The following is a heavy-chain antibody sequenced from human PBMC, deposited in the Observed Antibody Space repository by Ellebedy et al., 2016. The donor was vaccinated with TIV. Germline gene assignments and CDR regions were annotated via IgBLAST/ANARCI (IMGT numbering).Heavy chain of an antibody. CDR2: ISNSGEST. CDR3: AKDRKVGARKFDD. CDR1: GFTFNSFA. Sequence: GESLKISCVASGFTFNSFAMSWVRQAPGKGLEWVSTISNSGESTNNADSGKGRFTISRDNSKNTLYLQMNGLRAEDTAVYYCAKDRKVGARKFDDWGQGTLVTVCS. V-gene: IGHV3-23*01. D-gene: IGHD1-26*01. J-gene: IGHJ4*02.